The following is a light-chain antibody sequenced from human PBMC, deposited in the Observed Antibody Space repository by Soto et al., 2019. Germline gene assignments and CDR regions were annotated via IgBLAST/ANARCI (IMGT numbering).Light chain of an antibody. Sequence: QTVVTQEPSLTVSPGGTVTLTCGSSTGAVTSGHYPYWFQQKPGQAPRTLIYDTSNKHSWTPARFSGSLLGGKAALTLSGAQPEDEAEYYCLLFYSGARTVFGGGTKLTVL. CDR1: TGAVTSGHY. V-gene: IGLV7-46*01. J-gene: IGLJ2*01. CDR3: LLFYSGARTV. CDR2: DTS.